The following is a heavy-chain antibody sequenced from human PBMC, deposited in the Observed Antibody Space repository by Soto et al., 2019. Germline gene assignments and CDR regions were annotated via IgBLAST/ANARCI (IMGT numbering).Heavy chain of an antibody. J-gene: IGHJ6*02. CDR3: ARDQRFLVENYYGMDV. V-gene: IGHV3-30-3*01. Sequence: SLRLSCAASGFTFSSYAMHWVRQAPGKGLEWVAVISYDGSNKYYADSVKGRFTISRDNSKNTLYLQMNSLRAEDTAVYYCARDQRFLVENYYGMDVWGQGTTVTVSS. CDR2: ISYDGSNK. CDR1: GFTFSSYA. D-gene: IGHD3-3*01.